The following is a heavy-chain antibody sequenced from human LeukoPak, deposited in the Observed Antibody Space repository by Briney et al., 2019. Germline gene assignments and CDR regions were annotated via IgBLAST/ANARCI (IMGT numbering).Heavy chain of an antibody. J-gene: IGHJ4*02. CDR2: ISASGGLT. CDR3: ASKGFTGNLGAHYLEF. CDR1: GSTFNSYI. V-gene: IGHV3-21*01. D-gene: IGHD3-10*01. Sequence: GGSLRLSCAASGSTFNSYIMNWVRQAPGKGLEWVSSISASGGLTRYADSVTGRFTISRDNAKNSLYLQMNTLRVEDTAVYYCASKGFTGNLGAHYLEFWGQGSLVTVSS.